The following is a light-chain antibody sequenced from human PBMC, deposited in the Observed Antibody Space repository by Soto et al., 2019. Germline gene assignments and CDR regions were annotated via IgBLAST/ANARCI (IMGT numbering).Light chain of an antibody. V-gene: IGLV1-40*01. J-gene: IGLJ3*02. CDR1: HANIGAGYE. CDR2: GHN. Sequence: QSVLTQPPSVSGAPGQRVTISCTGSHANIGAGYEVHWYQQIPGTAPKLLISGHNNRPSGVPDRFFGSKSGTSASLTIIGLQAEDEADYYCQSYDNSLSGSGVFGGGTKVTVL. CDR3: QSYDNSLSGSGV.